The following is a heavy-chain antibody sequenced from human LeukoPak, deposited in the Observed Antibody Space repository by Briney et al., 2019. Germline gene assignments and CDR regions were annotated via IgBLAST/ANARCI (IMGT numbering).Heavy chain of an antibody. CDR1: GFTFSTFA. V-gene: IGHV3-23*01. J-gene: IGHJ6*02. Sequence: GGSLRLSCAASGFTFSTFAMSWVRQAPGKGLEWISTVSASNGSTYYADSVRGRFIISRDNSKNTVYLQMNSLRAEDTAIYYCANQPGLYDSGWSWTYHFFGVDVWGQGTTVTVSS. CDR3: ANQPGLYDSGWSWTYHFFGVDV. D-gene: IGHD6-19*01. CDR2: VSASNGST.